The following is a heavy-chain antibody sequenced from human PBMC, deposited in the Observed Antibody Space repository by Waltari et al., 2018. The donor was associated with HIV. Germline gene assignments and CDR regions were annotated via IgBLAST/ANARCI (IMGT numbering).Heavy chain of an antibody. CDR2: ISYDGSNK. D-gene: IGHD5-18*01. Sequence: QVQLVESGGGVVQPGRSLRLSCAASGFTFSSYGMHWVRQAAGKGLGWVAVISYDGSNKDYADSVKGRFTFSRDNSKNTLHLQMNSLRAEDTAVYYCAKDRSVYSYGGFDYWGQGTLVTVSS. J-gene: IGHJ4*02. CDR1: GFTFSSYG. V-gene: IGHV3-30*18. CDR3: AKDRSVYSYGGFDY.